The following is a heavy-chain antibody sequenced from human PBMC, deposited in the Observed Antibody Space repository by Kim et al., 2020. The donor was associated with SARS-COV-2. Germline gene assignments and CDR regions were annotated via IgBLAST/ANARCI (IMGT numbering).Heavy chain of an antibody. CDR3: ARGYSSSWFNYYGMDV. CDR1: GGSISSSNW. Sequence: SETLSLTCAVSGGSISSSNWWSWVRQPPGKGLEWMGEIYHRGSTNYNPSLKSRVTISVDKSKNQFSLKLSSVTAADTAVYYCARGYSSSWFNYYGMDVWGQGTTVTVSS. CDR2: IYHRGST. J-gene: IGHJ6*02. D-gene: IGHD6-13*01. V-gene: IGHV4-4*02.